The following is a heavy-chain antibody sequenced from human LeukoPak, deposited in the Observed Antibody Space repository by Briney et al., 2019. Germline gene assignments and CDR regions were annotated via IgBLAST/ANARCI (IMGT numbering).Heavy chain of an antibody. CDR1: GGSVSSGSYY. V-gene: IGHV4-61*01. D-gene: IGHD3-3*01. Sequence: SETLSLTCTVSGGSVSSGSYYWGWIRQPPGKGLEWIGYIYYSGSTNYNPSLKSRVTISVDTSKNQFSLKLSSVTAADTAVYYCARETREWLLARHFDYWGQGTLVTVSS. J-gene: IGHJ4*02. CDR2: IYYSGST. CDR3: ARETREWLLARHFDY.